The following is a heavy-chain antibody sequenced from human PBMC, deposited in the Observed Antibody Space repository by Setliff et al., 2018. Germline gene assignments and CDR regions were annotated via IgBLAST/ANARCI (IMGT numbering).Heavy chain of an antibody. J-gene: IGHJ3*01. CDR3: VRDLSGGQAL. D-gene: IGHD1-26*01. V-gene: IGHV4-39*07. Sequence: PSETLSLTCSVAGGSVSRTVYYWGWVRQSTGKGPEWVASIRDRGNTAYNPSLRSRLTISIDTSENQFSMKLISVTAADTAAYYCVRDLSGGQALWGQGTMVTVSS. CDR2: IRDRGNT. CDR1: GGSVSRTVYY.